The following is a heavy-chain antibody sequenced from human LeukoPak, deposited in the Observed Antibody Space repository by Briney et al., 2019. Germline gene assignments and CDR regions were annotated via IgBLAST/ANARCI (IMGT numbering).Heavy chain of an antibody. V-gene: IGHV4-4*07. D-gene: IGHD5-12*01. CDR1: GGSISSYY. CDR3: ARDPLERVVAPPDY. CDR2: IYTSGST. Sequence: PSETLSLTCTVSGGSISSYYWSWIRQPAGKGLEWIGRIYTSGSTNYNPSLKSRLTLSVDTSKNQFSLKLSSVTAADTAVYYCARDPLERVVAPPDYWGQGTLVTVSS. J-gene: IGHJ4*02.